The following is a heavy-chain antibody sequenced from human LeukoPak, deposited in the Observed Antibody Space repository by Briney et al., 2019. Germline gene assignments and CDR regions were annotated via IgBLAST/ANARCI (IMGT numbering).Heavy chain of an antibody. CDR3: ARWAGYGSGWYWGPFDY. CDR1: GGTFNNHA. J-gene: IGHJ4*02. Sequence: ASVKVSCKASGGTFNNHAITWVRQAPGQGLEGLGSLVPILGTADYAQKFQGRVTITADETTTTGYMEVSGLRSEDTAVYYCARWAGYGSGWYWGPFDYWGQGTLVTVSS. V-gene: IGHV1-69*13. CDR2: LVPILGTA. D-gene: IGHD6-19*01.